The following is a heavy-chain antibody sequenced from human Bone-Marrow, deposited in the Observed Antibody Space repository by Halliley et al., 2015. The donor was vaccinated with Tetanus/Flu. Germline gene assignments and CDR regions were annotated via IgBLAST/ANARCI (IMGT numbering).Heavy chain of an antibody. J-gene: IGHJ1*01. V-gene: IGHV4-59*01. CDR3: ARVGRRGDYNSFY. D-gene: IGHD4-17*01. Sequence: EWIGYIYDRGVSNYNPSLNSRVAISIDTSKNQFSLRLTSVTPADTAVYYWARVGRRGDYNSFYWGQGTLVTVSP. CDR2: IYDRGVS.